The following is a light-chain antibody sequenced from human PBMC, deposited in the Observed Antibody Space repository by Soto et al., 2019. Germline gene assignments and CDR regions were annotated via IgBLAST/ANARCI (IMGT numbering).Light chain of an antibody. V-gene: IGKV1-33*01. CDR1: QNINNY. CDR2: DAS. CDR3: QQYNNYWT. J-gene: IGKJ1*01. Sequence: DIQMTQSPSSLSASVGDRVTITCQASQNINNYLNWYQQKPGRAPKLLIYDASNLEAGVPSRFRGSGSGTDFTLTISSLQPDDFATYYCQQYNNYWTFGQGTKVDI.